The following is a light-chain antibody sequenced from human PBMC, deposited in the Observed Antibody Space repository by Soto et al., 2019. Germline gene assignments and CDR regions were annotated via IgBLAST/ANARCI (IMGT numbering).Light chain of an antibody. CDR1: SSDVGSYIL. Sequence: QSALTQPASVSGSPGQSITISCTGTSSDVGSYILVSWYQQHPHKAPKLMIYEGNKRPSGVSNRFSGSKSGNSASLTISWLQAEYEADYYCCSYAGNSLYVFGTGTKLTVL. V-gene: IGLV2-23*01. J-gene: IGLJ1*01. CDR3: CSYAGNSLYV. CDR2: EGN.